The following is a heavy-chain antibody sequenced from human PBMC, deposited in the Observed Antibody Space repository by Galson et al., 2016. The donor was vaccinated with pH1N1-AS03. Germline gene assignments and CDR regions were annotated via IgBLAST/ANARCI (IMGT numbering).Heavy chain of an antibody. CDR2: IWYDGSNK. Sequence: SLRLSCAASGFTFSAYAMHWVRQAPGKGLEWVAVIWYDGSNKYYADSVKGRFTISRDNSKNTLYLQMNSLRADDTAVYYCARADGHNLVYAFDIWGQGTLLTVSS. V-gene: IGHV3-33*01. D-gene: IGHD5-24*01. CDR3: ARADGHNLVYAFDI. J-gene: IGHJ3*02. CDR1: GFTFSAYA.